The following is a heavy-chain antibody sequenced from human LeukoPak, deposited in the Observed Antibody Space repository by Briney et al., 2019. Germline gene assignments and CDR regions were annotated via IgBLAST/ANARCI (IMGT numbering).Heavy chain of an antibody. J-gene: IGHJ4*02. Sequence: PGGSLRLSCAASGFTVSSYAMTWVRQAPGKGLEWVSAIGYSAGDTYYADAVKGRFTISRDNSMNTLYLQMNSLRAEDTAVYYCARARFATKLFDYWGQGTLVTVSS. CDR1: GFTVSSYA. CDR2: IGYSAGDT. D-gene: IGHD3-10*01. CDR3: ARARFATKLFDY. V-gene: IGHV3-23*01.